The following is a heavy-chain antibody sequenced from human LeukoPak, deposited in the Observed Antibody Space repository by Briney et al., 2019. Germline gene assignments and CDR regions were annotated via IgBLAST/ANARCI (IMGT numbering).Heavy chain of an antibody. Sequence: ASVKVSCKASGYTFTSYGISWVRQAPGQGLEWMGWISAYNGNTNYAQKLQGRVTMTTDASTSTAYMELRSLRSDDTAVYYCARDYDFWSGYPHYFDYWGQGTLVTVSS. CDR3: ARDYDFWSGYPHYFDY. J-gene: IGHJ4*02. CDR1: GYTFTSYG. CDR2: ISAYNGNT. V-gene: IGHV1-18*01. D-gene: IGHD3-3*01.